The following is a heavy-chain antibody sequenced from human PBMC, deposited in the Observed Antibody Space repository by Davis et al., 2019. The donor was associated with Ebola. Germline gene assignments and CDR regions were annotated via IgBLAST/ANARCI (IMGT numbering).Heavy chain of an antibody. CDR2: ISAYNGNT. D-gene: IGHD3-10*01. J-gene: IGHJ4*02. V-gene: IGHV1-18*01. CDR3: ARSMVQGVIRRFDPFDY. Sequence: AASVKVSCKASGGTFSSYGISWVRQAPGQGLEWMGWISAYNGNTNYAQKLQGRVTMTTDTSTSTAYMELRSLRSDDTAVYYCARSMVQGVIRRFDPFDYWGQGTLVTVSS. CDR1: GGTFSSYG.